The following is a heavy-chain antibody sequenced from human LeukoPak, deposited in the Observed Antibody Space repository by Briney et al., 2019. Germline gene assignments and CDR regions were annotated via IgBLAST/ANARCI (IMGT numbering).Heavy chain of an antibody. V-gene: IGHV4-31*03. J-gene: IGHJ5*02. Sequence: SQTLSLTCTVSGGSISSGGYYWSWIRQHPGKGLEWIVNIYYSGSTYYNPSLKSRVTISDDTSKNQYSLKLSSVTAADTAVYYCARTHSGDHVDTRGQGKLGTAS. CDR2: IYYSGST. CDR1: GGSISSGGYY. D-gene: IGHD3-10*01. CDR3: ARTHSGDHVDT.